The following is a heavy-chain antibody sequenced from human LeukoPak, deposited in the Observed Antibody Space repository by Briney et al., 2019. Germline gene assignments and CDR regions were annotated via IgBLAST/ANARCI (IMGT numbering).Heavy chain of an antibody. D-gene: IGHD6-19*01. Sequence: GGSLRLSCAASGFTFSSYGMHWVRQAPGKGLEWVAFIRYDGSNKHYADSVKGRFTISRDNSKNMVYLQMNSLRAEDTAVYYCARTREQWQVLDYWGQGTLVTVSS. J-gene: IGHJ4*02. CDR1: GFTFSSYG. V-gene: IGHV3-30*02. CDR3: ARTREQWQVLDY. CDR2: IRYDGSNK.